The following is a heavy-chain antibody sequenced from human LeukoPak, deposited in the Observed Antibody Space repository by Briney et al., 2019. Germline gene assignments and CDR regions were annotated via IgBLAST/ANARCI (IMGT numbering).Heavy chain of an antibody. D-gene: IGHD6-19*01. V-gene: IGHV3-23*01. CDR1: GFIFSRYG. CDR3: AKDHLPGIVVADRDY. J-gene: IGHJ4*02. Sequence: GGSLRLSCAASGFIFSRYGMSWVRQAPGKGLEWVSAISGSGGTTYYADSVKGRFTISRDNFKNTLYLQINSLRAEDTAVYYCAKDHLPGIVVADRDYWGQGTLVTVSS. CDR2: ISGSGGTT.